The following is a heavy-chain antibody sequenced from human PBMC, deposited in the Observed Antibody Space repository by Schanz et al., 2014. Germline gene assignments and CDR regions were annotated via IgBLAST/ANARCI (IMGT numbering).Heavy chain of an antibody. CDR1: GFTFSSHW. V-gene: IGHV3-48*01. J-gene: IGHJ3*02. D-gene: IGHD3-10*01. Sequence: EVQLVESGGGLVQPGGSLRLSCAASGFTFSSHWMHWVRQAPGKGPEWVSYIRSSSTPIYYADSVKGRFTISRDNSKNTPYLQMNSLRAEVTAVYYCAKGRFGELSAFDNWGQGTMVTVSS. CDR2: IRSSSTPI. CDR3: AKGRFGELSAFDN.